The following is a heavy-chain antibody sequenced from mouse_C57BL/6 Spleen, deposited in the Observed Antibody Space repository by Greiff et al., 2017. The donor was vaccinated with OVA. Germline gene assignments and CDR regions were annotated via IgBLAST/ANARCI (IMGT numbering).Heavy chain of an antibody. J-gene: IGHJ2*01. CDR3: ARERDYGNYLDY. CDR1: GYSITSGYY. V-gene: IGHV3-6*01. D-gene: IGHD2-1*01. CDR2: ISYDGSN. Sequence: DVQLVESGPGLVKPSQSLSLTCSVPGYSITSGYYWNWIRQFPGNKLEWMGYISYDGSNNYNPSLKNRISITRDTSKNQFFLKLNSVTTEDTATYYCARERDYGNYLDYWGQGTTLTVSS.